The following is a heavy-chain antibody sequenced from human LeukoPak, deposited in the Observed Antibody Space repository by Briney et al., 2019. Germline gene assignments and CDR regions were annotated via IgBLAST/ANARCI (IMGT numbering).Heavy chain of an antibody. CDR1: GASISSPY. CDR2: IYYNGNT. Sequence: PSGTLSLTCTVSGASISSPYWSWIRQPPGKRLEWIGFIYYNGNTNSNPSLKSRVTISVDTSKNQFSLKLSSVTAADTAVYYCVRGNYDNRGYSNAFDIWGQGAMVTVSS. J-gene: IGHJ3*02. CDR3: VRGNYDNRGYSNAFDI. V-gene: IGHV4-59*11. D-gene: IGHD3-22*01.